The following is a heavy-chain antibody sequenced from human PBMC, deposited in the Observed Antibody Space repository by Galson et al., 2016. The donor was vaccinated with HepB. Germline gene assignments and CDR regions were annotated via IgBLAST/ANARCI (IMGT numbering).Heavy chain of an antibody. V-gene: IGHV3-33*01. CDR3: ARSPPPATPTAGSPDI. CDR1: RFTLTTYA. Sequence: SLRLSCATSRFTLTTYAIHWVRQAPGKGLEWLAVIWFDGINKFYADSVKGRFTISRDDSKNTVYLQMNSLRVEDTAVYYCARSPPPATPTAGSPDIWGQGTVLTVSS. CDR2: IWFDGINK. J-gene: IGHJ3*02.